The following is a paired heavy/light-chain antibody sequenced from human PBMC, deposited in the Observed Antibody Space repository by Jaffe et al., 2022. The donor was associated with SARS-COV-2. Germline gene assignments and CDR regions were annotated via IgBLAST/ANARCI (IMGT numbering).Light chain of an antibody. CDR1: QDVLHSSNNKDY. CDR3: QQYRRTPLT. J-gene: IGKJ1*01. V-gene: IGKV4-1*01. CDR2: WAS. Sequence: DIVMTQSPDSLTVSLGERATINCKSSQDVLHSSNNKDYLAWYQQKPGQPPKLLISWASTRESGVPDRFSGSGSGTDFTLTISSLQAEDVAVYYCQQYRRTPLTFGQGTRVEIK.
Heavy chain of an antibody. V-gene: IGHV3-48*02. J-gene: IGHJ3*02. CDR3: VRDLQWEYPHFFSI. CDR2: ISRTGKTI. D-gene: IGHD1-26*01. CDR1: GFTLANFP. Sequence: EVQLAESGGALVHPGGSLRLSCAVSGFTLANFPMNWVRQAPGKGPEWVSYISRTGKTIYYADSVKGRFTISRDNAKNSLYLQMNSLRDEDTAIYYCVRDLQWEYPHFFSIWGRGTTVTVSS.